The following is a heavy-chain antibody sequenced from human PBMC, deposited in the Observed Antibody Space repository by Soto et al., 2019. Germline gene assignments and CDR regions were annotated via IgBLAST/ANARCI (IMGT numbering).Heavy chain of an antibody. CDR3: AREGIDYGSGSYPYWFDP. CDR2: ISAYNGNT. Sequence: QVQLVQSGAEVKKPGASVKVSCKASGYTFTSYGISWVRQAPGQGLEWMGWISAYNGNTNYAQKLQGRVTMTTDTPTGTAYMELRSLRSDDTAVYYCAREGIDYGSGSYPYWFDPWGQGTLVTVSS. J-gene: IGHJ5*02. D-gene: IGHD3-10*01. CDR1: GYTFTSYG. V-gene: IGHV1-18*01.